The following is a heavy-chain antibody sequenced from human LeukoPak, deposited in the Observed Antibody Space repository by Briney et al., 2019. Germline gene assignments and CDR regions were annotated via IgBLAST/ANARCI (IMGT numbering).Heavy chain of an antibody. CDR1: GFTFSNYG. V-gene: IGHV3-33*01. D-gene: IGHD4-11*01. CDR2: IWYDGSNK. Sequence: GGSLRLSCAASGFTFSNYGMHWVRQAPGKGLEWVAVIWYDGSNKYCADSVKGRFTISRDNSKNMLYLQTSSLRAEDTAVYYCARYYSNSLDYWGQGTLVTVSS. CDR3: ARYYSNSLDY. J-gene: IGHJ4*02.